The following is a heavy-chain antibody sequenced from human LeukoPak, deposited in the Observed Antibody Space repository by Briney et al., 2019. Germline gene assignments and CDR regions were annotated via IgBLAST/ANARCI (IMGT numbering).Heavy chain of an antibody. V-gene: IGHV3-21*01. D-gene: IGHD3-3*01. CDR3: AAHYDFADAFDI. J-gene: IGHJ3*02. Sequence: GGSVRLSCVASGFTFSTYNMHWVRQAPGKGLEWVSSISTGRSYVYYADSVKGRFTISRDNTKNSLYLQMNSLRDEDTAVYYCAAHYDFADAFDIWGQGTMVTVSS. CDR2: ISTGRSYV. CDR1: GFTFSTYN.